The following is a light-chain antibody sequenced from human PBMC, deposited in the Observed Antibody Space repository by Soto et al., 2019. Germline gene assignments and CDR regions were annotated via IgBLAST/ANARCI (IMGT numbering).Light chain of an antibody. V-gene: IGKV3-15*01. CDR2: GAS. Sequence: EAALTQSPATLSVSPGERATLSCRASQSVATNLAWYQQRPGQAPRLLIYGASKRAIGLPARFSGSGSGTEFTLTITSLQSEDFAVYYCQQYNNWPQTLGQGTKVEI. CDR1: QSVATN. J-gene: IGKJ1*01. CDR3: QQYNNWPQT.